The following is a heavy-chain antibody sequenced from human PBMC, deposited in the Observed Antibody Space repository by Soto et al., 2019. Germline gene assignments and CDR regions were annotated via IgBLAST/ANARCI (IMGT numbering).Heavy chain of an antibody. CDR1: GGSISSYY. D-gene: IGHD3-10*01. J-gene: IGHJ6*02. CDR2: IYYSGST. CDR3: ARLYGSGSYYRFYYYYGMDV. Sequence: ETLSLTCTVSGGSISSYYWIWIRQPPGKGLEWIGYIYYSGSTNYNPSLKSRVTISVDTSKNQFSLKLSSVTAADTAVYYCARLYGSGSYYRFYYYYGMDVWGQGTTVTVSS. V-gene: IGHV4-59*01.